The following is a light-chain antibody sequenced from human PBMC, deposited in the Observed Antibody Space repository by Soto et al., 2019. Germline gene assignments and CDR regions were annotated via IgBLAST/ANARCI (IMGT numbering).Light chain of an antibody. V-gene: IGLV2-14*03. CDR3: SSYTSGSML. CDR2: EVT. Sequence: QSALAQPASVSGSPGQSITISCTGTDSDIGSYNYVSWYQQPPGKAPKLIIYEVTNRPSGVSDRFSGSKSANTASLTISGLKADDEADYYCSSYTSGSMLFGGGTKLTVL. J-gene: IGLJ3*02. CDR1: DSDIGSYNY.